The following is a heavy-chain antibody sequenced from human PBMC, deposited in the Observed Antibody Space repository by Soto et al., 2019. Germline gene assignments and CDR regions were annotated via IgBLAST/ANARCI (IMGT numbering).Heavy chain of an antibody. CDR3: ARLVVVPAASYYFDD. CDR1: GGSISSYY. V-gene: IGHV4-59*08. J-gene: IGHJ4*02. Sequence: SETLSLTCTVSGGSISSYYWSWIRQPPGKGLEWIGYIYYSGSTNYNPSLKSRVTISVDTSKNQFSLKLSSVTAADTAVYYCARLVVVPAASYYFDDWGQGTPGTVS. D-gene: IGHD2-2*01. CDR2: IYYSGST.